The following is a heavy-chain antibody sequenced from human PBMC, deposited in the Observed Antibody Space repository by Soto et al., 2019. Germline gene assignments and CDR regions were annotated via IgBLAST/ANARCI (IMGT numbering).Heavy chain of an antibody. CDR3: ARRKERSGPNYFDY. CDR1: GYTFTTYD. J-gene: IGHJ4*02. D-gene: IGHD6-25*01. Sequence: QVPLVQSGAEVKKPGASVKVSCKASGYTFTTYDINWVRQAPGQGLEWMGWMNPYTGKAGYAQKFQGRVTMTRDNSISTAYMELSGLRSEDTAVYYCARRKERSGPNYFDYWGQGTLVTVSS. CDR2: MNPYTGKA. V-gene: IGHV1-8*01.